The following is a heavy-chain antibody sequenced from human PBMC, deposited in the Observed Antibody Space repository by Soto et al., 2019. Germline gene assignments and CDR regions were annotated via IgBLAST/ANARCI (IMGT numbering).Heavy chain of an antibody. CDR1: GGSISSGGYS. D-gene: IGHD1-26*01. J-gene: IGHJ4*02. V-gene: IGHV4-30-2*01. CDR3: ARRADSGSYDY. CDR2: IYHSGST. Sequence: PSETLSLTCALPGGSISSGGYSWRWLRQPRGKGWQWSGYIYHSGSTYYNLSLQSRVTITRETSKSQFSLQLSSVTAADTAVYYCARRADSGSYDYWGQGTLVTVSS.